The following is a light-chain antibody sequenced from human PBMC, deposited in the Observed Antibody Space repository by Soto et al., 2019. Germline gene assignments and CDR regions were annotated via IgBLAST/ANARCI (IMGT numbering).Light chain of an antibody. CDR3: LQHNSYPYT. CDR1: QSIVTY. Sequence: DIQMTQSPSSLSASVGDRVTITCRASQSIVTYLGWYQQKPGKAPKRLIYAASSLQSGVPSRFSGSGSGTEFTLTISSLQPEDFATYFCLQHNSYPYTIGQGTKVDIK. V-gene: IGKV1-17*01. J-gene: IGKJ2*01. CDR2: AAS.